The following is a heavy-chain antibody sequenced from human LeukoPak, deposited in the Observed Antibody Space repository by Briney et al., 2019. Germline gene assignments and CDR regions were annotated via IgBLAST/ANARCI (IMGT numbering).Heavy chain of an antibody. J-gene: IGHJ4*02. CDR1: GGSFSGYY. Sequence: SETLSLTCAVYGGSFSGYYWSWIRQPPGKGQEWIGEINPRGSTNYNPSLKSRVTLSADTSKNQFSLTLNSVTAADTAVYYCARRRLGYYFDYWGQGTLVTVSS. D-gene: IGHD5-24*01. CDR2: INPRGST. V-gene: IGHV4-34*01. CDR3: ARRRLGYYFDY.